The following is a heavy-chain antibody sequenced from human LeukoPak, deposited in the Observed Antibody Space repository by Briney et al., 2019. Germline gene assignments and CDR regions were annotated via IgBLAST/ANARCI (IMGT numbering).Heavy chain of an antibody. V-gene: IGHV3-30-3*01. Sequence: GRSLRLSCAASGFTFSSYAMHWVRQAPGKGLEWVAVISYDGSSKYYADSVKGRFTISRDNSKNTLYLQMNSLRAEDTAVYYCARDGGRIVVVTAILDYWGQGTLVTVSS. CDR2: ISYDGSSK. CDR1: GFTFSSYA. CDR3: ARDGGRIVVVTAILDY. D-gene: IGHD2-21*02. J-gene: IGHJ4*02.